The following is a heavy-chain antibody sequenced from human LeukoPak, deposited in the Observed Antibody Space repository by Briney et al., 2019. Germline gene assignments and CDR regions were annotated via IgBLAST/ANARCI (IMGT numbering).Heavy chain of an antibody. CDR2: IYYSGST. CDR1: GGSISSSSYY. D-gene: IGHD3-22*01. J-gene: IGHJ4*02. CDR3: ARIVVVNSRHRVPWGFDY. V-gene: IGHV4-39*07. Sequence: KPSETLSLTCTVSGGSISSSSYYWGWIRQPPGKGLEWIGSIYYSGSTYYNPSLKSRVTISVDTSKNQFSLKLSSVTAADTAVYYCARIVVVNSRHRVPWGFDYWGQGTLVTVSS.